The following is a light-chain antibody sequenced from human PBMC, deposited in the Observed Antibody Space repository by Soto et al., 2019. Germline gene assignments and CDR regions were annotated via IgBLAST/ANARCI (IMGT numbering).Light chain of an antibody. J-gene: IGKJ4*01. Sequence: EIVLTQSPGTLSVSPGERATLSCRASQSVGRNYLAWYQQKPGQAPRLLIYGASSRATGIPARFSGSASGTDFTLTISRLEPEDLAVYDCQHYDESPLTFGGGTKVETK. CDR3: QHYDESPLT. CDR1: QSVGRNY. CDR2: GAS. V-gene: IGKV3-20*01.